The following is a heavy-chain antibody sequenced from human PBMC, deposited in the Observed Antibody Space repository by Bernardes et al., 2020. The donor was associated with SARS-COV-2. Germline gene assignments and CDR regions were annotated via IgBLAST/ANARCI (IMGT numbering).Heavy chain of an antibody. D-gene: IGHD5-18*01. CDR1: GFTFRDYS. V-gene: IGHV3-21*01. CDR2: ISSSSSYI. CDR3: ARDNYGYIVFDF. J-gene: IGHJ4*02. Sequence: GSLRLSCAASGFTFRDYSMNWVRQAPGKGLEWVSSISSSSSYILYADSVKGRFTVSRDNAKNSLFLQMNSLRAEDTAVYYCARDNYGYIVFDFWGQGALVTVSS.